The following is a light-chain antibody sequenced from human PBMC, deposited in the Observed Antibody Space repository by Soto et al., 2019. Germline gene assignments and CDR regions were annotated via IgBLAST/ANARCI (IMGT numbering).Light chain of an antibody. V-gene: IGKV1-6*01. CDR3: LQDYNYPRT. CDR2: ATS. CDR1: QGIRNE. J-gene: IGKJ2*02. Sequence: AIQMTQSPSSLYASVGARVTITCRASQGIRNELGWYQQKPVRAPKLLIFATSTLQSRVSSRFRGSGSGTDFALTISSLQPEDSATYYCLQDYNYPRTFGQGTKLEIK.